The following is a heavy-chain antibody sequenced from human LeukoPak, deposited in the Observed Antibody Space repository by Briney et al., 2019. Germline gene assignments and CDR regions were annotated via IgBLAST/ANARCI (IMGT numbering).Heavy chain of an antibody. CDR3: ARGGTFVSDY. J-gene: IGHJ4*02. CDR2: IKEDGSEK. Sequence: GGSLRLSCAASGFTFVTFGMSWVRQAPGKGLEWVANIKEDGSEKYYVDSMKGRFTVSRDNAKNSLYLQMDSLRAEDTAVYYCARGGTFVSDYWGQGTLVTVSS. V-gene: IGHV3-7*01. D-gene: IGHD1-1*01. CDR1: GFTFVTFG.